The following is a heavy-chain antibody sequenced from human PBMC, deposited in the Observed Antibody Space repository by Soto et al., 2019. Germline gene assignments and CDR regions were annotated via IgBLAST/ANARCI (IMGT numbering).Heavy chain of an antibody. V-gene: IGHV5-51*01. CDR3: VKHCGYCSTTTCSNFDY. D-gene: IGHD2-2*03. J-gene: IGHJ4*02. CDR2: IYPGDSDS. Sequence: GESLKISCKGSGFTFTSYWIAWVRQMPGKGLEWMGIIYPGDSDSSYSPSFQGQVTISADKSINTAYLHWSSLKASDTAIYYCVKHCGYCSTTTCSNFDYWGQGTLVTVSS. CDR1: GFTFTSYW.